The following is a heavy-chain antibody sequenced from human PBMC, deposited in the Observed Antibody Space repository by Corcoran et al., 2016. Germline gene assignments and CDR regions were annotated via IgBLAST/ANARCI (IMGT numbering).Heavy chain of an antibody. CDR1: GGTFRSYA. Sequence: QVQLEQTGAEVRNPGSSVEVSCKASGGTFRSYASSWVRQAPGQGLEWMGGIIPIFGTANYAQKFQGRVTITADESTSTAYMELSSLRSEDPAVYYCARLGTKQRELLRAFDIWGQGTMVTVSS. J-gene: IGHJ3*02. D-gene: IGHD1-26*01. CDR2: IIPIFGTA. CDR3: ARLGTKQRELLRAFDI. V-gene: IGHV1-69*01.